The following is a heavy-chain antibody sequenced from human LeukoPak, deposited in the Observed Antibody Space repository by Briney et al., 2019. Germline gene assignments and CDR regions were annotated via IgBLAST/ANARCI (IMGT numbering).Heavy chain of an antibody. V-gene: IGHV3-43*02. CDR1: GFTFGDHA. D-gene: IGHD6-19*01. CDR2: ITGNGGST. J-gene: IGHJ4*02. Sequence: GGSLRLSCAASGFTFGDHAMHWVRQAPGKGLEWVSLITGNGGSTYYADSVKGRFAISRDNRKNSLYLQMNSLTTEDTALYYCARARSVAGTLDFFDSWGQGTLVTVSS. CDR3: ARARSVAGTLDFFDS.